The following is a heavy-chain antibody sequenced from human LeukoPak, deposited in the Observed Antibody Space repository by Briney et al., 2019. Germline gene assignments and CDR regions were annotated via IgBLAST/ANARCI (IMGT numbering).Heavy chain of an antibody. Sequence: SETLSLTCAVSGGSISRGGYSWSWIRQPPGKGLEWIGYIYHSGITYYNPSLKSRVTISVDRSKNQFSLKLSSVTAADTAVYYCARSPADMIRGAFDYWGQGTLVTVSS. CDR1: GGSISRGGYS. J-gene: IGHJ4*02. V-gene: IGHV4-30-2*01. CDR2: IYHSGIT. CDR3: ARSPADMIRGAFDY. D-gene: IGHD3-10*01.